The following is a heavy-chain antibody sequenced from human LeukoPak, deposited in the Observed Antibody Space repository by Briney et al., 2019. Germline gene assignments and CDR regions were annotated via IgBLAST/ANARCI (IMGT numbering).Heavy chain of an antibody. V-gene: IGHV1-46*01. Sequence: ASVKVSCKASGYTFTSYGISWVRQAPGQGLEWMGIINPSGGSTSYAQKFQGRVTMTRDMSTSTVYMELSSLRSEDTAVYYCARVQGSSGWYIFDYWGQGTLVTVSS. D-gene: IGHD6-19*01. CDR2: INPSGGST. J-gene: IGHJ4*02. CDR1: GYTFTSYG. CDR3: ARVQGSSGWYIFDY.